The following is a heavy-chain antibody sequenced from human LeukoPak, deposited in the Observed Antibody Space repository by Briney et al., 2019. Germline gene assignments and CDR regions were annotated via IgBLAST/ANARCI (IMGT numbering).Heavy chain of an antibody. J-gene: IGHJ4*02. CDR3: VRGPHWPSHGDH. CDR2: INQDGSEV. CDR1: AFAFSQHW. Sequence: PGRSLRLGSAASAFAFSQHWINWFCQATGKGQEWLANINQDGSEVFCLDCVRGRFTGSRDNAKNSVYLQMNSLRGEDTAVYHCVRGPHWPSHGDHWGQGTLVTVSS. V-gene: IGHV3-7*03. D-gene: IGHD3-3*02.